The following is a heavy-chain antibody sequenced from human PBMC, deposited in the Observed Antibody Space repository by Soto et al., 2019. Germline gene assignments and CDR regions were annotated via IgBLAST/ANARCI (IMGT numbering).Heavy chain of an antibody. CDR2: IDPSDSYT. D-gene: IGHD3-22*01. V-gene: IGHV5-10-1*01. Sequence: PGESLKISCKGSGYSFTSYWISWVRQMPGKGLEWMGRIDPSDSYTNYSPSFQGHVTISADKSISTAYLQWSSLKASDTAMYYCATIMYYYDSSRGAGDALDIWGQGTMVTLSS. CDR1: GYSFTSYW. J-gene: IGHJ3*02. CDR3: ATIMYYYDSSRGAGDALDI.